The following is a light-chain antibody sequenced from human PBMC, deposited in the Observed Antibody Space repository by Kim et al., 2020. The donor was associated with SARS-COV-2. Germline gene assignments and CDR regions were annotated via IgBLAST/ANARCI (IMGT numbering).Light chain of an antibody. V-gene: IGKV3-20*01. CDR1: QSVCSIY. Sequence: SPGERPPLSCRSCQSVCSIYLAWYQQKPGRAPRLHIYGASSSATGIPDMFSGSGSGTVFTLTISRLEPEDFAVYYCQLYGSSPYTCRQETKLEIK. CDR3: QLYGSSPYT. J-gene: IGKJ2*01. CDR2: GAS.